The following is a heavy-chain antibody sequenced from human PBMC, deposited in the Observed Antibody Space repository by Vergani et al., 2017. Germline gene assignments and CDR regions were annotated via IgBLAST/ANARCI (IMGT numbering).Heavy chain of an antibody. Sequence: QVQLQESGPGLVKPSQTLSLTCSVSGDSISSGVYYWNWIRQHPGQGLEWIWYIYSTGSTHHNPSLRRRINMSVDTSKNQFSLKLNSVTAADTAMYYCARMGGYDEGDAFRIGYFDSWGPGILVTVSS. V-gene: IGHV4-31*03. CDR1: GDSISSGVYY. J-gene: IGHJ4*02. D-gene: IGHD3-22*01. CDR2: IYSTGST. CDR3: ARMGGYDEGDAFRIGYFDS.